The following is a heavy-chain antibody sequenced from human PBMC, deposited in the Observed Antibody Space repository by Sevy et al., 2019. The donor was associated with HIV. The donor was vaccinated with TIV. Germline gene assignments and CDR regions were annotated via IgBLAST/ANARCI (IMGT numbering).Heavy chain of an antibody. Sequence: ASVKVSCKASGYTFTSYYMHWVRQAPGQGPEWMGIINPSGGSTSYAQKFQGRVTMTRDTSTSTVYMELSSLRSEDTAVYYCARDRGYYDSSGYATPYFDYWGQGTLVTVSS. CDR1: GYTFTSYY. CDR2: INPSGGST. J-gene: IGHJ4*02. V-gene: IGHV1-46*01. D-gene: IGHD3-22*01. CDR3: ARDRGYYDSSGYATPYFDY.